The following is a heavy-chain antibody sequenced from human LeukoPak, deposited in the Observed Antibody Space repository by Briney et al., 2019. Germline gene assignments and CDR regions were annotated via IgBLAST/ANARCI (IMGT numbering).Heavy chain of an antibody. V-gene: IGHV4-39*07. CDR1: GGSISSSGSY. Sequence: PSETLSLTCTVSGGSISSSGSYWGWIRQPPGKGLEWIGTISYSGSTYYNQSLKSRLTISEDTSKNQFSLRLISVTAADTAVYYCARRYCSGGSCYYFDSWGQGTLVTVSS. J-gene: IGHJ4*02. D-gene: IGHD2-15*01. CDR2: ISYSGST. CDR3: ARRYCSGGSCYYFDS.